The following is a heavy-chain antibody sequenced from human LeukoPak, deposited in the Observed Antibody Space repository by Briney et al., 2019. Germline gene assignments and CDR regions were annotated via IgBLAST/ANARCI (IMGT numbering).Heavy chain of an antibody. V-gene: IGHV3-15*01. CDR2: IKSKTDGGTT. Sequence: PGGSLRLSCAASGFTFSNAWMSWVRQAPGKGLEWVGRIKSKTDGGTTDYAAPVKGRFTISRDDSKNTLYLQMNSLRAEDTAVYYCARDTMVRGQSPHPGAYVYWGQGTLVTVSS. D-gene: IGHD3-10*01. CDR3: ARDTMVRGQSPHPGAYVY. J-gene: IGHJ4*02. CDR1: GFTFSNAW.